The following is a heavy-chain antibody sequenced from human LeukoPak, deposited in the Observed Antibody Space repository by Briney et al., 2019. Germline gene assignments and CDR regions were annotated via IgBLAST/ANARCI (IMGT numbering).Heavy chain of an antibody. D-gene: IGHD3-22*01. Sequence: PSETLSLTCTVSGGSISSYYWSWIRQPAGKAPEWIGRIYSSGIINYNPSLKSRVTMSLDNSKNQLSLKLSYVTAADTAVYYCARDLGHYSDSSVYYHNWLDPWGQGTLVTVSS. CDR3: ARDLGHYSDSSVYYHNWLDP. J-gene: IGHJ5*02. CDR2: IYSSGII. CDR1: GGSISSYY. V-gene: IGHV4-4*07.